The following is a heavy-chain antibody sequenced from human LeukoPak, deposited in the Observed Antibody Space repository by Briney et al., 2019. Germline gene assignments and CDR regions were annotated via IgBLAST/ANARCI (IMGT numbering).Heavy chain of an antibody. CDR2: IIPIFGTA. Sequence: GASVKVSCKASGGTFSSYAISWVRQAPGQGLEWMGGIIPIFGTANYAQKFQGRVTITADESTSTAYMELSSLRSEDTAVYYCARVFNGRSNYYYYYMDVWGKGTTVTVSS. CDR3: ARVFNGRSNYYYYYMDV. D-gene: IGHD2-8*01. V-gene: IGHV1-69*13. CDR1: GGTFSSYA. J-gene: IGHJ6*03.